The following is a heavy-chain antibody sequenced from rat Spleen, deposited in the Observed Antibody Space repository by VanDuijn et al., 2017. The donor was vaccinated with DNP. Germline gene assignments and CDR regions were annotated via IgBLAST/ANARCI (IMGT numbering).Heavy chain of an antibody. D-gene: IGHD1-12*02. Sequence: EVQLVESGGGLVQPGRSLKLSCAASGFTFSNSGMHWIRQAPTKGLEWVTSISPSGGGTYYRDSVKGRFTISRDNAKNTLYLQMNSLRSEDSATYYCAREGDYYDGSYVDALDAWGQGTSVTVSS. V-gene: IGHV5-19*01. CDR3: AREGDYYDGSYVDALDA. CDR2: ISPSGGGT. CDR1: GFTFSNSG. J-gene: IGHJ4*01.